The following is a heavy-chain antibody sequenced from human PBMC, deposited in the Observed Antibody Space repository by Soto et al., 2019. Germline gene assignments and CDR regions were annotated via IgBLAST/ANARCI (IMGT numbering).Heavy chain of an antibody. V-gene: IGHV3-30*14. CDR2: ISYDGSDK. CDR3: ARGFGWVDV. J-gene: IGHJ6*02. D-gene: IGHD3-10*01. CDR1: GFTFSSYA. Sequence: GSLRLSCAASGFTFSSYAMHWVRQTPGKGLEWVAVISYDGSDKYYADSVKGRFTISRDNSKNTLYPQMNSLRAEDTAVYYCARGFGWVDVWGQGTTVTVSS.